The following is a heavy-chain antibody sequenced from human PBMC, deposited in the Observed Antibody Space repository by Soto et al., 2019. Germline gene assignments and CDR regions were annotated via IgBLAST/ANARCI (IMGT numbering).Heavy chain of an antibody. D-gene: IGHD6-19*01. J-gene: IGHJ5*02. CDR2: ISGRGTTT. Sequence: EVQLVESGGGLVQPGGSLRLSCEASGFSFGSYSMNWVRQAPGKGLEWVSFISGRGTTTYYADSVKGRFTVSRDNAKNTLYLQMNNLRTEDTALYYCTKDTYGAVAGTHRFGPRAQGTLVTVSS. CDR3: TKDTYGAVAGTHRFGP. V-gene: IGHV3-48*01. CDR1: GFSFGSYS.